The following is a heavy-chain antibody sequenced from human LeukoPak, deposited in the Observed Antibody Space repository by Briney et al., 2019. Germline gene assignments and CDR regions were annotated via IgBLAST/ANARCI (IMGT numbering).Heavy chain of an antibody. V-gene: IGHV1-2*06. Sequence: GASVKVSCKASGYTFTGYYMHWVRQAPGQGLEWMGRINPNSGGTNYAQKFQGRVTMTRDTSVSTAYMELSRLRSDDTAVYYCASSALGYSGYDQLDYWGQGTLVTVSS. J-gene: IGHJ4*02. D-gene: IGHD5-12*01. CDR1: GYTFTGYY. CDR2: INPNSGGT. CDR3: ASSALGYSGYDQLDY.